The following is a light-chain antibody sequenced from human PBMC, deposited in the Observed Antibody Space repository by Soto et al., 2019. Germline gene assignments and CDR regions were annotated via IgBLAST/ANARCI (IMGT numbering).Light chain of an antibody. CDR3: QQYNNWYT. Sequence: ETVLTQSPATLCVSPGESVTLSCRANEGVSRNLAWYQQQRGQAPRLLIYNALIRATGIPARFSGSGSGTEFTLTISGLQSEDFAIYYCQQYNNWYTFGQGTKLEIK. V-gene: IGKV3-15*01. CDR1: EGVSRN. CDR2: NAL. J-gene: IGKJ2*01.